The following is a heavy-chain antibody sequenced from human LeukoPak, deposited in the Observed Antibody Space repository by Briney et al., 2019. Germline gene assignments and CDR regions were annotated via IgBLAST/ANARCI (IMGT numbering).Heavy chain of an antibody. CDR2: MNPNSGNT. V-gene: IGHV1-8*03. J-gene: IGHJ6*03. D-gene: IGHD3-3*01. CDR3: AREKTNYDFWSGYYNRSDYYYYYYMDV. CDR1: GYTFTSND. Sequence: ASVKVSCKASGYTFTSNDINWVRQATGQGLEWMGWMNPNSGNTGYAQKFQGRVTITRNTSISTAYMEPSSLRSEDTAVYYCAREKTNYDFWSGYYNRSDYYYYYYMDVWGKGTTVTLSS.